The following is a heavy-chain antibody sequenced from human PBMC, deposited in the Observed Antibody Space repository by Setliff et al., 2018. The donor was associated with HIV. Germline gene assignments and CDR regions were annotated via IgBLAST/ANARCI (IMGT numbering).Heavy chain of an antibody. CDR3: ARVKSIKTTLVRLWPRFDL. V-gene: IGHV4-38-2*01. CDR1: GYSISSGFY. CDR2: IYHSGST. Sequence: PSETLSLTCAVSGYSISSGFYWDWIRQPPGKGLEWIGSIYHSGSTYYNPSLQSRVTMSVDTSKNQFSLKVRSLTAADTGLYYCARVKSIKTTLVRLWPRFDLWGQGTQVTVSS. D-gene: IGHD3-10*01. J-gene: IGHJ5*02.